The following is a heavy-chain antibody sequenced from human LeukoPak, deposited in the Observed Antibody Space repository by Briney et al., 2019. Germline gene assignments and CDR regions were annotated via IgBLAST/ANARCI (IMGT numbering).Heavy chain of an antibody. CDR2: IHPGGSDT. CDR1: GYSFTNYW. J-gene: IGHJ4*02. D-gene: IGHD2-8*01. Sequence: RGGSLKISCKGSGYSFTNYWIGWVRQMPVKGLEWMGIIHPGGSDTRYSPTFQGQVTISIDKSISTAYLQWSSLKASDTAMYYCARSPFYYFDYWGQGTLVSVPS. CDR3: ARSPFYYFDY. V-gene: IGHV5-51*01.